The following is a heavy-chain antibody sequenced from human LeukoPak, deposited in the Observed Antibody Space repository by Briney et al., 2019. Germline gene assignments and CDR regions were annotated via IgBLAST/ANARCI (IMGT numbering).Heavy chain of an antibody. D-gene: IGHD3-3*01. Sequence: ASVKVSCKASGYTFTSYGISWVRLAPGQGLEWMGWISAYNGNTNYAQKLQGRVTMTTDTSTSTAYMELRSLRSEDTAVYYCAREGTYYDFWSGYSTPSYFDYWGQGTLVTVSS. CDR1: GYTFTSYG. J-gene: IGHJ4*02. V-gene: IGHV1-18*01. CDR2: ISAYNGNT. CDR3: AREGTYYDFWSGYSTPSYFDY.